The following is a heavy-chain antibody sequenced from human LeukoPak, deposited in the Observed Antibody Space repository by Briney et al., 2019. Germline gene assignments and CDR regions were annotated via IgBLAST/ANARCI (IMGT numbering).Heavy chain of an antibody. CDR2: IDHSGST. V-gene: IGHV4-38-2*02. Sequence: SETLSLTCAVSGYSIRSGYYWGWIRQPPGKGLEWIGSIDHSGSTYHNPTLNSRVTISVDTSNTQFALKLRSVTAADSVVYYCARDLIAVAIEYWGQGTLVTVSS. CDR3: ARDLIAVAIEY. D-gene: IGHD6-13*01. CDR1: GYSIRSGYY. J-gene: IGHJ4*02.